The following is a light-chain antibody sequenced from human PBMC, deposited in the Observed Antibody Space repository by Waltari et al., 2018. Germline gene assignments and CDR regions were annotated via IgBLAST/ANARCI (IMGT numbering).Light chain of an antibody. CDR1: SSNIGGNY. CDR3: AAWDDSLGGWV. CDR2: KNN. V-gene: IGLV1-47*01. J-gene: IGLJ3*02. Sequence: QSVLSQPPSASGTPGQRVTISCSGSSSNIGGNYVYWYQQLPGTAPKLLIYKNNNRPSGVPDRFSGSKSGSSVSLAISGLRSEDEADYYCAAWDDSLGGWVFGGGTKVTVL.